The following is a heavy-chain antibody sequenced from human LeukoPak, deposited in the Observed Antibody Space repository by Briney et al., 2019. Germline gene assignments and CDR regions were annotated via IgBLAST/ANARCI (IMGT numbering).Heavy chain of an antibody. CDR2: IYWDDDK. CDR1: GLSLSTSGVG. V-gene: IGHV2-5*02. J-gene: IGHJ4*02. D-gene: IGHD6-19*01. CDR3: AHWAGSGLPFDY. Sequence: SGPTLVNPTQTLTLTCTFSGLSLSTSGVGVGWIRQPPGKSLDWLALIYWDDDKRYSPSLKSRLTITKDTSKNQVVLTMTNMDPVDTATYYCAHWAGSGLPFDYWGQGTLVTVSS.